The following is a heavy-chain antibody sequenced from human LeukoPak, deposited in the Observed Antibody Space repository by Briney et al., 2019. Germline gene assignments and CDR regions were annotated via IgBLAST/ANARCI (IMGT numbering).Heavy chain of an antibody. CDR2: IYYSGST. D-gene: IGHD1-14*01. V-gene: IGHV4-59*01. J-gene: IGHJ6*03. Sequence: SETLSLTCTVSGGSISSYYWSWIRQPPGKGLEWIGYIYYSGSTNYNPSLKSRVTISVDTSKNQFSLKLSSVTAADTAVYYCARTGPNLPRDYYYYYMDVWGKGTTVTVSS. CDR3: ARTGPNLPRDYYYYYMDV. CDR1: GGSISSYY.